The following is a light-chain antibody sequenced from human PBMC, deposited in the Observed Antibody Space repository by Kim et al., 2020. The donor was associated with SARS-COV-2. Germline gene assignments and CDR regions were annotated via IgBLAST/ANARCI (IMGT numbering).Light chain of an antibody. CDR3: QQYDNWPPWT. CDR2: GAS. Sequence: PPGDTATLSCRASQSVTTTLAWYQQRPGQAPRLLIYGASTRATGIPARFSGSGSGTEFTLTISGLQSEDFAVYYCQQYDNWPPWTFGQGTKVDIK. J-gene: IGKJ1*01. CDR1: QSVTTT. V-gene: IGKV3-15*01.